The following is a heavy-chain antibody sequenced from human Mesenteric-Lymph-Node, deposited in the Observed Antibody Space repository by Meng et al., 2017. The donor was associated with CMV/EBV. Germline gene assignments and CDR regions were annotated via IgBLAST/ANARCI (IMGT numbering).Heavy chain of an antibody. Sequence: VKVSCKASGYTFSDYYLHWVRQAPGQGLEWMGWINPNTGDTHYIRKFQGRVTMARDKSTNTVYMELSRLRSDDTAVYYCAREYCSGGSCYYDYWGQGTLVTVSS. J-gene: IGHJ4*02. D-gene: IGHD2-15*01. V-gene: IGHV1-2*02. CDR2: INPNTGDT. CDR1: GYTFSDYY. CDR3: AREYCSGGSCYYDY.